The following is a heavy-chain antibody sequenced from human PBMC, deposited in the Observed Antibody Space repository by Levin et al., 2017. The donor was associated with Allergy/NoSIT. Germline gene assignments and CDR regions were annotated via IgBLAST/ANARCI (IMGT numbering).Heavy chain of an antibody. V-gene: IGHV3-74*01. CDR2: INPDGSTT. CDR3: ARDLAGSPDY. CDR1: GFTFSTYW. Sequence: SCATSGFTFSTYWMNWVRQAPGKGLVWVSLINPDGSTTTYADSVKGRFTISRDNAKNTVYLQMKSLRAEDTAVYYCARDLAGSPDYWGQGTLVTVSS. D-gene: IGHD1-26*01. J-gene: IGHJ4*02.